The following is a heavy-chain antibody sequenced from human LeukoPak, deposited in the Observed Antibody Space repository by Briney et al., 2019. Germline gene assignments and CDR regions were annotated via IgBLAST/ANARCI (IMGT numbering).Heavy chain of an antibody. V-gene: IGHV3-7*01. J-gene: IGHJ6*03. D-gene: IGHD3-22*01. Sequence: GGSLRLSCAASGFTFSSYWMSWVRQAPGKGLEWVANIKQDGSEKYYVDSVKGRFTISRDNAKNSLYLQMNSLRAEDTAVYYCARGVHDSAVYHYYMDVWGKGTTVTVSS. CDR3: ARGVHDSAVYHYYMDV. CDR2: IKQDGSEK. CDR1: GFTFSSYW.